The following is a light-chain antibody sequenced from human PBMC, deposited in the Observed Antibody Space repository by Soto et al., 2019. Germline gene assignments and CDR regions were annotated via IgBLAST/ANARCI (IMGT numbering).Light chain of an antibody. CDR2: EVS. CDR1: SSDVGGYNY. V-gene: IGLV2-14*01. J-gene: IGLJ3*02. Sequence: QSVLTQPASVSGSPGQSITISCTGTSSDVGGYNYVSWYQQHPGKVPRLMIYEVSNRPSGLSNRFSGSKSDNTASLTISGLQAEDEADYYCSSYTSSNTGVFGGGTKLTVL. CDR3: SSYTSSNTGV.